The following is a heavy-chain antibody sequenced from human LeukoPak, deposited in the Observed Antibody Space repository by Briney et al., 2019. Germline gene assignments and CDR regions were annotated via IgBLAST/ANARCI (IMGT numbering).Heavy chain of an antibody. CDR2: INHSGST. J-gene: IGHJ4*02. Sequence: KPSETLSLTCAVYGGSFSGYYWSWIRQPPGKGLEWIGEINHSGSTNYNPSLKSRVTISVDTSKNQFSLKLSSVTAADTAVYYCARGAVTQNYYGSGSYYGALDYWAREPWSPSPQ. V-gene: IGHV4-34*01. CDR3: ARGAVTQNYYGSGSYYGALDY. CDR1: GGSFSGYY. D-gene: IGHD3-10*01.